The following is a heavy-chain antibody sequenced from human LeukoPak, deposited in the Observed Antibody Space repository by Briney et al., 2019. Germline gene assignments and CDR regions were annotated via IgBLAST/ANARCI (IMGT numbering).Heavy chain of an antibody. V-gene: IGHV1-18*01. J-gene: IGHJ6*02. CDR2: ISAYNGNT. CDR1: GYTFTSYG. CDR3: ARDLPLTYYDFWSGYYYYYYGMDV. D-gene: IGHD3-3*01. Sequence: ASVKVSCKASGYTFTSYGISWVRQAPGQGLEWMGWISAYNGNTNYAQKLQGRVTMTTDTSTSTAYMELRSLRSDDTAVYYCARDLPLTYYDFWSGYYYYYYGMDVWGQGTTVTVSS.